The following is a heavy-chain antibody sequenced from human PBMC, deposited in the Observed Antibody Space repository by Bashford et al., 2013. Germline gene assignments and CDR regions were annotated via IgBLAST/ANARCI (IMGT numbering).Heavy chain of an antibody. V-gene: IGHV4-59*12. CDR2: ISYTGGT. D-gene: IGHD4-17*01. CDR3: AKDAYGDYAPYYFDH. J-gene: IGHJ4*02. Sequence: SETLSLTCIVSGVSITSNHWNYIRQPPGKGLEWIGNISYTGGTNYNPSLKSRVTISVDTSKNQFSLNLSTVTAADTAVYYCAKDAYGDYAPYYFDHWGQGTLVTVSS. CDR1: GVSITSNH.